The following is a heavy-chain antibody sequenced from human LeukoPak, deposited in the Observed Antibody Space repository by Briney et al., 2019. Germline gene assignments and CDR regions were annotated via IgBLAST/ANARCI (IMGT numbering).Heavy chain of an antibody. CDR2: ISYDGSNK. J-gene: IGHJ4*02. Sequence: GGSLRLSCAASGFTFSSYAMHWVRQAPGKGLEWVAVISYDGSNKYYADSVKGRFTISRDNSKNTLYLQMNSLRAEDTAVYYCASGFLDDFWSGHFWGQGTLVTVSS. V-gene: IGHV3-30*04. CDR3: ASGFLDDFWSGHF. CDR1: GFTFSSYA. D-gene: IGHD3-3*01.